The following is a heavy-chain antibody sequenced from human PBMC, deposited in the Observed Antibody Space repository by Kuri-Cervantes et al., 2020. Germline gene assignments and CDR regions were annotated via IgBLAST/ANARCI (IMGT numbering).Heavy chain of an antibody. Sequence: GESLKISCPASGFTFSSYAMSWVRQAPGKGLEWVSAISGSGGSTYYADSVKGRFTISRDNSKNTLYLQMNSLRAEDTAVYYCAKVGDILTGYKISYYYYGMDVWGQGTTVTVSS. J-gene: IGHJ6*02. CDR2: ISGSGGST. CDR1: GFTFSSYA. V-gene: IGHV3-23*01. CDR3: AKVGDILTGYKISYYYYGMDV. D-gene: IGHD3-9*01.